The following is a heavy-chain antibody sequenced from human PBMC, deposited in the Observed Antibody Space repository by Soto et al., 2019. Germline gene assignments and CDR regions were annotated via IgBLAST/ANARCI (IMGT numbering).Heavy chain of an antibody. D-gene: IGHD2-2*01. CDR1: GGSISSYY. CDR2: IYYSGST. Sequence: PSETLSLTCTVSGGSISSYYWSWIRQPPGKGLEWIGYIYYSGSTNYNPSLKSRVTISVDTSKNQFSLKLSSVTAADTAVYYCARIGSSVNYFDYWGQGTLVTVS. V-gene: IGHV4-59*01. J-gene: IGHJ4*02. CDR3: ARIGSSVNYFDY.